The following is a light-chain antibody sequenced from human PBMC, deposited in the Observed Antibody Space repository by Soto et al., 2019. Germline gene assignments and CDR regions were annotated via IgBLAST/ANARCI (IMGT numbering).Light chain of an antibody. J-gene: IGKJ3*01. CDR2: SAS. V-gene: IGKV1-39*01. CDR1: QSISSY. CDR3: PQGYSTPVT. Sequence: DFQMSQSPPSLSASVGARVSITCRASQSISSYLNWYQQKPGKSPKLLIYSASRLQCGVPSRFSGGVSGTDFNFKMSNLQTEDFPPFFSPQGYSTPVTFGPGTKVDLK.